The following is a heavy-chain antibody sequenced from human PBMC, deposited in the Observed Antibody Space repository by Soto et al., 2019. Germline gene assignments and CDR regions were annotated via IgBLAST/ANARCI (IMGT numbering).Heavy chain of an antibody. Sequence: ESGGGLVQPGGSLRFSCAASGFTFTTYHMVWVRQAPGKGLESVASISASGDRTYYADSVKGRFTISRDNSKNMLYLQMNSLRAGDTAVYYCAKILTTADYYWYGMDVWGQGAAVTVSS. CDR3: AKILTTADYYWYGMDV. CDR1: GFTFTTYH. V-gene: IGHV3-23*01. CDR2: ISASGDRT. D-gene: IGHD2-21*02. J-gene: IGHJ6*02.